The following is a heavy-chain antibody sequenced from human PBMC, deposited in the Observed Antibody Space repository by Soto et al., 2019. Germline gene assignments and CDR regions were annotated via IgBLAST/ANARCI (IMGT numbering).Heavy chain of an antibody. CDR1: GCTFTGYY. J-gene: IGHJ4*02. V-gene: IGHV1-2*04. CDR3: ARPSLVGATYHFDY. CDR2: INPNSGGT. Sequence: ASVKVYCTDSGCTFTGYYMHWVRQAPGQGLEWMGWINPNSGGTNYAQKFQGWVTMTRDTSISTAYMELSRLRSDDTAVYYCARPSLVGATYHFDYWGQGTLVTVSS. D-gene: IGHD1-26*01.